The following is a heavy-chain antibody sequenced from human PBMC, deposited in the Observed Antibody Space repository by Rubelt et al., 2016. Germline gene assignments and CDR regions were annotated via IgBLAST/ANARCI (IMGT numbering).Heavy chain of an antibody. Sequence: QVQLQESGPGLVKPSETLSLTCTVSGYSVSSGYYWGWIRQPPGKGLEWIGSIYHSGSTYYNPSLKSRVTISVDTSKNQFSLKLSSVTAADTVVYYCASADYDFWSGSDRNWFDPWGQGTLVTVSS. CDR3: ASADYDFWSGSDRNWFDP. V-gene: IGHV4-38-2*02. J-gene: IGHJ5*02. CDR2: IYHSGST. CDR1: GYSVSSGYY. D-gene: IGHD3-3*01.